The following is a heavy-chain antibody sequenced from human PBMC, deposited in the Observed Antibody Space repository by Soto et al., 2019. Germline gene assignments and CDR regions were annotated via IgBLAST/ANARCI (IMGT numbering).Heavy chain of an antibody. D-gene: IGHD5-18*01. CDR2: ISAYNGNT. J-gene: IGHJ4*02. Sequence: GASVKVSCKASGYTFTSYGISWVRQAPGQGLEWMGWISAYNGNTNYAQKLQGRVTMTTDTSTSTAYMELRSLRSDDTAVYYCARAPDTAMTPYALDYWGQGTLVTVSS. V-gene: IGHV1-18*01. CDR1: GYTFTSYG. CDR3: ARAPDTAMTPYALDY.